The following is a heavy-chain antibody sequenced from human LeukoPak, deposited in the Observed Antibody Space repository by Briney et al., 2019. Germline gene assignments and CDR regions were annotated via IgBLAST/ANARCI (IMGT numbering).Heavy chain of an antibody. CDR2: ISSSSTSTI. V-gene: IGHV3-48*02. Sequence: GGSLRLSCAASGFTFSNYAMNWVRQAPGKGLEWVSYISSSSTSTIYYADSVKGRFTISRDNAKNSLYLQMNSLRDEDTAVYYCATGAVRGFMPGYFDYWGQGTLVTVSS. D-gene: IGHD3-10*01. J-gene: IGHJ4*02. CDR3: ATGAVRGFMPGYFDY. CDR1: GFTFSNYA.